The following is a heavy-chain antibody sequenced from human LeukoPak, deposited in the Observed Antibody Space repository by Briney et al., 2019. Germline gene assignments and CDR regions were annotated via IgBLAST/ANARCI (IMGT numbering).Heavy chain of an antibody. V-gene: IGHV3-53*01. D-gene: IGHD2-21*02. CDR3: ARVSTAILVHAFDI. J-gene: IGHJ3*02. Sequence: PGGSLRLSCAASGFTVSSNYMSWVRQAPGKGLEWVSVIYSGGSTYYADSVKGRFTISRDNSKNTLYLQMNSLRAEDTAVYYCARVSTAILVHAFDIWGQGTMVTVSS. CDR1: GFTVSSNY. CDR2: IYSGGST.